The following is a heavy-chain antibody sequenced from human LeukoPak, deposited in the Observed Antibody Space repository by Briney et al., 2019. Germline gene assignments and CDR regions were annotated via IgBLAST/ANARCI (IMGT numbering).Heavy chain of an antibody. J-gene: IGHJ6*03. CDR3: ARVRSGWYYMDV. V-gene: IGHV1-18*04. D-gene: IGHD6-19*01. CDR1: GYTFTSYY. Sequence: ASVKVSCKASGYTFTSYYMHWVRQAPGQGLEWMGWISAYNGNTNYAQKLQGRVTMTTDTSTSTAYMELRSLRSDDTAVYYCARVRSGWYYMDVWGKGTTVTISS. CDR2: ISAYNGNT.